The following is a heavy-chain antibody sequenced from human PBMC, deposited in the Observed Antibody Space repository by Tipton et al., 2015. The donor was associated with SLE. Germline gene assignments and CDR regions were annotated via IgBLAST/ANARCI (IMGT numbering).Heavy chain of an antibody. CDR1: GGTFSNYG. D-gene: IGHD1-20*01. CDR2: IIPIFNAA. Sequence: QVQLVQSGSELRKPGASVKVSCKTSGGTFSNYGIIWVRQAPGQGLEWMGGIIPIFNAANFAQKFRDRVTLTADESASAGYMELSSLRSEDTAVYYCARGEITGVTGGLYHYVMDVWGQGTTVTVSS. J-gene: IGHJ6*02. CDR3: ARGEITGVTGGLYHYVMDV. V-gene: IGHV1-69*01.